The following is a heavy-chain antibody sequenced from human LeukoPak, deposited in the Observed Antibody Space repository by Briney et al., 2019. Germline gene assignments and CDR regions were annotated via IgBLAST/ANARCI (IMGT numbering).Heavy chain of an antibody. V-gene: IGHV3-33*01. D-gene: IGHD3-22*01. CDR2: IWYDGSNK. J-gene: IGHJ4*02. Sequence: GRSLRLSCAASGFTFSSYGMHWVRQAPGKGLEWVAVIWYDGSNKYYADSVKGRSTISRDNSKNTLYLQMNSLRAEDTAVYYCARGYYDSSGYFGTPFDYWGQGTLVTVSS. CDR1: GFTFSSYG. CDR3: ARGYYDSSGYFGTPFDY.